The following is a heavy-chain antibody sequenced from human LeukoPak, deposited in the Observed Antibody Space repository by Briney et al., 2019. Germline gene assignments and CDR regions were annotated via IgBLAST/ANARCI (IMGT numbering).Heavy chain of an antibody. CDR1: GDSISRGRYY. V-gene: IGHV4-61*02. D-gene: IGHD1-26*01. CDR2: IYASGKT. CDR3: ARSFSEKFYFES. Sequence: SSETLSLTCTVSGDSISRGRYYWSWVRQPAGKELEWIGRIYASGKTDYNPYTPSLKSRVAMSLDTSKNQVSLYLTSVTAADTAMYFCARSFSEKFYFESWGQGTLVTVSS. J-gene: IGHJ4*02.